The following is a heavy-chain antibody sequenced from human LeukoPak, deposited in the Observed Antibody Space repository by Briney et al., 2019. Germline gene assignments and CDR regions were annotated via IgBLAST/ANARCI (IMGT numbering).Heavy chain of an antibody. CDR1: GGSISSYY. CDR2: IYYSGSP. CDR3: ARDSPGYYGSGSYYLRYYYYMDV. D-gene: IGHD3-10*01. J-gene: IGHJ6*03. Sequence: PSETLSLTCTVSGGSISSYYWSWIRQPPGKGLEWNGYIYYSGSPNYNPSLKSRVTLPVDTSKTQFSLELSSVTAADTAVYYCARDSPGYYGSGSYYLRYYYYMDVWGKGTTVTVSS. V-gene: IGHV4-59*01.